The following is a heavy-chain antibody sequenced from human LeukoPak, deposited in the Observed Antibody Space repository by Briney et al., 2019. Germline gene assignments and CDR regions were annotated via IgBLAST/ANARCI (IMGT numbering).Heavy chain of an antibody. V-gene: IGHV3-9*01. D-gene: IGHD3-3*01. CDR1: GFTFDDYA. CDR3: AKMEDFSEYFQH. J-gene: IGHJ1*01. Sequence: AGGSLRLSCAASGFTFDDYAMHWVRQAPGKGLEWVSGISWNSGSIGYADSVKGRFTISRDNAKNSLYLQMNSLRAEDTALYYCAKMEDFSEYFQHWGQGTLVTVSS. CDR2: ISWNSGSI.